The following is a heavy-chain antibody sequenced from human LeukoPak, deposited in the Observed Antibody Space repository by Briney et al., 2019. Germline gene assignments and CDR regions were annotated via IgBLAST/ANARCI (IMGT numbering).Heavy chain of an antibody. CDR3: ARGTRITIFGVVNHTPPTFDY. V-gene: IGHV4-34*01. Sequence: PSETLSLTCAVYGGSFSGYYWTWIRQTPEKGLEWIGEMNPSGSTNYNPSLKSRVTISVDTSKNQFSLKLSSVTAADTAVYYCARGTRITIFGVVNHTPPTFDYWGQGTLVTVSS. CDR1: GGSFSGYY. D-gene: IGHD3-3*01. J-gene: IGHJ4*02. CDR2: MNPSGST.